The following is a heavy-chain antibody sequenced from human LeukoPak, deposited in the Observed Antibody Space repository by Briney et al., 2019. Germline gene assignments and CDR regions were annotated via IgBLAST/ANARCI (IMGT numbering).Heavy chain of an antibody. D-gene: IGHD3-10*01. CDR3: ARVRGGSVRVDP. V-gene: IGHV4-30-4*01. CDR1: GGSISSRDYY. J-gene: IGHJ5*02. CDR2: IYYSGST. Sequence: SETLSLTCTVPGGSISSRDYYWTWIRQPPGKGLEWIGYIYYSGSTYYNPSLKSRVTISVDTSKNQFSVKLSSVTAADTAVYYCARVRGGSVRVDPRGQGSLVTVSS.